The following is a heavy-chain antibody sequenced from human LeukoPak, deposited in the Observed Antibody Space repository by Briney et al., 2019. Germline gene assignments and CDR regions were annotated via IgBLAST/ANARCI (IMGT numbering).Heavy chain of an antibody. J-gene: IGHJ3*02. Sequence: PGGSLRLSCAASGFTFSSYAMHWVRQAPGKGLEWVAVISYDGSNKYYADSVKGRFTISRDNSKNTLYLQMNSLRAEDTAVYYCAKLQLSITMIVVADAFDIWGQGTMVTVSS. D-gene: IGHD3-22*01. CDR1: GFTFSSYA. V-gene: IGHV3-30-3*02. CDR2: ISYDGSNK. CDR3: AKLQLSITMIVVADAFDI.